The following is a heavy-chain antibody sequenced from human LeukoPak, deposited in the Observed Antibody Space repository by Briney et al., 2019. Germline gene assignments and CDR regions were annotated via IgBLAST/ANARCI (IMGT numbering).Heavy chain of an antibody. Sequence: PSETLSLTCAVYGGSFSGYYWSWIRQPPGKGLEWIGEINHSGSTNYNPSLKSRVTISVDTSKNQFSLKLSSVTAADTAVYYCARYSKQLVPDYWGQGTLVTVSS. CDR1: GGSFSGYY. J-gene: IGHJ4*02. V-gene: IGHV4-34*01. D-gene: IGHD6-13*01. CDR3: ARYSKQLVPDY. CDR2: INHSGST.